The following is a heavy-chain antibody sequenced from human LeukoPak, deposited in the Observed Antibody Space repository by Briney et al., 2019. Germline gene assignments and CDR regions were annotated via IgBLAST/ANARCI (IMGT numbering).Heavy chain of an antibody. D-gene: IGHD4-23*01. CDR3: ARSDYGGATAG. V-gene: IGHV1-2*02. J-gene: IGHJ4*02. CDR2: INANSGGT. CDR1: GYTFTGDY. Sequence: ASVKVSCKASGYTFTGDYMHWVRQAPGQGLEWMGWINANSGGTNYAQKFQGRVTRTSDTSISTAYMELSRMRSDDTAVYYCARSDYGGATAGWGQGTLVTVSS.